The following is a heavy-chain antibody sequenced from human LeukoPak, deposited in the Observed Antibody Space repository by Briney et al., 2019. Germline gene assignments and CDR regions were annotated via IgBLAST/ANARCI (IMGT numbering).Heavy chain of an antibody. CDR3: ARDYYYSVDY. CDR2: IKSDGSA. Sequence: PGGSLRLSCAASGFTFSSYWMHWVRQAPGKGLVWVSLIKSDGSAIYSDSVKGRFTISRDNAKSTVYLQMNSLRAEDTAVYYCARDYYYSVDYWGQGTLVTVSS. J-gene: IGHJ4*02. D-gene: IGHD3-22*01. CDR1: GFTFSSYW. V-gene: IGHV3-74*01.